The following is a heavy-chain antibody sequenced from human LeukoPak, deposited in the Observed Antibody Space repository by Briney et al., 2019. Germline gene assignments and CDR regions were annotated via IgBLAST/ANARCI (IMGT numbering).Heavy chain of an antibody. D-gene: IGHD5-24*01. CDR2: IYYSGSS. CDR3: ARNRDGYNSFDY. V-gene: IGHV4-59*06. CDR1: GGSISDYY. J-gene: IGHJ4*02. Sequence: SETLSLTCTVSGGSISDYYWSWIRQPPGEGLEWIGYIYYSGSSYYNPSLRSRVTISVDTSKNHFSLKLSSVTAADTAVYYCARNRDGYNSFDYWGQGTLVTVSS.